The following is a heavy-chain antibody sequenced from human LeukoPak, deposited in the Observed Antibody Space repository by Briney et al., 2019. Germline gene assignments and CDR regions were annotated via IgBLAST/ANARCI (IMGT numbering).Heavy chain of an antibody. CDR3: ASILGVPAAISYYYGMDV. CDR1: GFTFSSYA. J-gene: IGHJ6*02. Sequence: PGGSLRLSCAASGFTFSSYAMHWVRQAPGKGLEWVAVISYDGSNKYYADSVKGRFTISRDNSKNTLYLQMNSLRAEDTAVYYCASILGVPAAISYYYGMDVWGQGTTATVSS. D-gene: IGHD2-2*02. CDR2: ISYDGSNK. V-gene: IGHV3-30*04.